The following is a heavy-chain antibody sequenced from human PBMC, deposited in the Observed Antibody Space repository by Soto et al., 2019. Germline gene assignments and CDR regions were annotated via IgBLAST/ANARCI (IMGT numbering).Heavy chain of an antibody. J-gene: IGHJ6*02. CDR1: GLNFSSCA. CDR3: AKGRSYYYYYGVDV. CDR2: IIDSGGST. V-gene: IGHV3-23*01. Sequence: VGSLRLSCAASGLNFSSCAMGWVRQDTRKGLEWVSDIIDSGGSTYYADSVKGRFTISRDNSKSTLYLQMNSLRAEDTALYYCAKGRSYYYYYGVDVWGQGTTVTVSS.